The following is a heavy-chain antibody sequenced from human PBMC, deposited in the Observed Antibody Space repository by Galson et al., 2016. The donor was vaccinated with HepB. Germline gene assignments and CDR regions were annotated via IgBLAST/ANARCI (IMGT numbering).Heavy chain of an antibody. CDR1: GGSISSYY. CDR3: ARGEAHYYYYGMDV. CDR2: IYTSGST. D-gene: IGHD1-26*01. Sequence: SETLSLTCTVSGGSISSYYWSWIRQPAGKGLEWIGRIYTSGSTNYNPSLKSRVTMSVDTSKNQFSLRLSPVTAADTAVYYCARGEAHYYYYGMDVWGKGTTVTVSS. V-gene: IGHV4-4*07. J-gene: IGHJ6*04.